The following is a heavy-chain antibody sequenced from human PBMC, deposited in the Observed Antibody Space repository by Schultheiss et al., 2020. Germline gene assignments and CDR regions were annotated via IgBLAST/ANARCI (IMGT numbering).Heavy chain of an antibody. V-gene: IGHV4-34*01. CDR2: INHSGST. CDR1: GGSFSGYY. J-gene: IGHJ3*02. D-gene: IGHD5-12*01. Sequence: SETLSLTCAVYGGSFSGYYWSWIRQPPGKGLEWIGEINHSGSTNYNPSLKSRVTISVDTSKNQFSLKLSSVTAADTAVYYCARADVRDIVATIDAFDIWGQGTMVTVSS. CDR3: ARADVRDIVATIDAFDI.